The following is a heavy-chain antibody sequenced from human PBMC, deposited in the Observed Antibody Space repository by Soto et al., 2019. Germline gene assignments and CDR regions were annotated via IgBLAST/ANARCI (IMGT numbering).Heavy chain of an antibody. CDR2: INPNSGGT. V-gene: IGHV1-2*04. CDR3: ARYYARLSYYYGMDV. Sequence: ASVKVSCKASGYTFTGYYMHWVRQAPGQGLEWMGWINPNSGGTNYAQKFQGWVTMTRDTSASTAYMELSSLRSEDTAVYYCARYYARLSYYYGMDVWGQGTTVTVSS. D-gene: IGHD2-2*01. J-gene: IGHJ6*02. CDR1: GYTFTGYY.